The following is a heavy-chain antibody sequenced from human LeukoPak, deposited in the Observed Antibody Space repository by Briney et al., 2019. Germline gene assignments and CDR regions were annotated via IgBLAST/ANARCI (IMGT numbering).Heavy chain of an antibody. CDR2: MYYSWST. CDR3: ARHVNIVAAGDY. Sequence: SETLSLTCTVSGGSISSSSYYWGWIRQPPGKGLEWIGSMYYSWSTYYNPSLKSRVTISVDTSQNQFSLRLSSVTAADTAVYYCARHVNIVAAGDYWGQGTLVTVSS. D-gene: IGHD6-13*01. J-gene: IGHJ4*02. V-gene: IGHV4-39*01. CDR1: GGSISSSSYY.